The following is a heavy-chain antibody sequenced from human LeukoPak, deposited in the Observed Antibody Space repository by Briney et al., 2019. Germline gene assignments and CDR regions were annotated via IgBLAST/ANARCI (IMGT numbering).Heavy chain of an antibody. CDR3: ARGGSLGY. CDR2: ISSSGSAI. CDR1: GFTFSSYE. D-gene: IGHD6-19*01. Sequence: GGSLRLSRTASGFTFSSYEMNWVRQAPGKGLEWVSKISSSGSAIYYADSVKGRFTISRDNAKSTLYLQLNSLRAEDTAVYYCARGGSLGYWGQGTLVTVSS. V-gene: IGHV3-48*03. J-gene: IGHJ4*01.